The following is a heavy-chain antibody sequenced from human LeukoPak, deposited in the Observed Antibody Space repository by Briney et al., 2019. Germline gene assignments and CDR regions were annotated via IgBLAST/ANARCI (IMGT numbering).Heavy chain of an antibody. V-gene: IGHV4-59*08. CDR2: IHYTGTT. D-gene: IGHD6-6*01. CDR1: GDSITNYY. CDR3: ARRGAARRYDGLDV. J-gene: IGHJ6*02. Sequence: SETLSLTCTVSGDSITNYYWSWIRQPPGKGLEYFGYIHYTGTTHYNPSLKSRLTMSVDTSKNQFSLNLSSVTAADTAVYYCARRGAARRYDGLDVWGQGTTVIVSS.